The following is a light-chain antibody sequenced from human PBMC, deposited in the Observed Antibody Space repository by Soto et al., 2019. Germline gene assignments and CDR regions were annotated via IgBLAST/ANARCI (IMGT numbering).Light chain of an antibody. J-gene: IGKJ4*01. Sequence: EIVMTQSPATLSLSPGERATLSCRASQSVFSSLAWYQQKPGQAPRLLIYGAATRATGIPARFSGSGSGTEFTLTISSLQSEDFGIYFCQQYNNWPLSFGGGTKAEIK. CDR3: QQYNNWPLS. V-gene: IGKV3-15*01. CDR1: QSVFSS. CDR2: GAA.